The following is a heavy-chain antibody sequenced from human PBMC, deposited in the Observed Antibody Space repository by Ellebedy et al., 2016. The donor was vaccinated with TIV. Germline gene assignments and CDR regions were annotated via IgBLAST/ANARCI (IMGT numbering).Heavy chain of an antibody. V-gene: IGHV3-21*04. CDR2: ISSGSSYI. CDR1: GFSFSDYG. D-gene: IGHD2-21*01. Sequence: PGGSLRLSCAASGFSFSDYGMNWVRQAPGKGLEWVSSISSGSSYIFYADSVKGRFTISRDNAKNTLYLQMNSLRAEDTAVYYCARDPRIPDYWGQGTLVTVSS. CDR3: ARDPRIPDY. J-gene: IGHJ4*02.